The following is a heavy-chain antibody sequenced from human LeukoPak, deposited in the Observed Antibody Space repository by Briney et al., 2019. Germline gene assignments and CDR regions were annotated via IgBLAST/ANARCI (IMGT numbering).Heavy chain of an antibody. CDR1: GYTFTGYY. CDR3: AKGVVVVPAAVGDYFDY. V-gene: IGHV1-2*02. CDR2: INPNSGGT. D-gene: IGHD2-2*01. Sequence: ASVKVCCKASGYTFTGYYMHWVRQAPGQGLEWMGWINPNSGGTNYAQKFQGRVTMTRDTSISTAYMELSRLRSDDTAVYYCAKGVVVVPAAVGDYFDYWGQGTLVTVSS. J-gene: IGHJ4*02.